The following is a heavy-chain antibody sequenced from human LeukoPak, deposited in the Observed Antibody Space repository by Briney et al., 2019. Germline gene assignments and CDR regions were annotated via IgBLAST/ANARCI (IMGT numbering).Heavy chain of an antibody. D-gene: IGHD5-12*01. CDR3: LHDHDYRMDV. V-gene: IGHV2-5*04. CDR2: IYWNDDK. J-gene: IGHJ6*02. Sequence: SGPTLVNPTQTLTLTCSFSGFSLTTGGVAVGWLRQPPGKALEWLALIYWNDDKRYGPSLRSRLTITKDTFKTQVVLVMADMDPADTGTYYCLHDHDYRMDVWGQGTTVTVSS. CDR1: GFSLTTGGVA.